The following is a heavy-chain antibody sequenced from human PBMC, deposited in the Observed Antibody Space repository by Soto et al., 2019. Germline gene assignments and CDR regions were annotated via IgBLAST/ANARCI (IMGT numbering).Heavy chain of an antibody. CDR1: GGTFSSYT. J-gene: IGHJ3*02. D-gene: IGHD2-2*01. V-gene: IGHV1-69*02. Sequence: QVQLVQSGAEVKKPGSSVKVSCKASGGTFSSYTISWVRQAPGQGLEWMGRIIPILGIANYAQKFQGRVTITADKSTSTAYMELSSLRSEDTAVYYCAQPLPSIVVVPAASDAFDIWGQGTMVTVSS. CDR2: IIPILGIA. CDR3: AQPLPSIVVVPAASDAFDI.